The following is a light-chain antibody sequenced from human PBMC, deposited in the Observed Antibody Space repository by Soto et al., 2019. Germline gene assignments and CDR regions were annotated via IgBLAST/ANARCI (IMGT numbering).Light chain of an antibody. J-gene: IGKJ1*01. CDR3: LQSYTYPWT. V-gene: IGKV3-11*01. CDR2: GAF. Sequence: EIVLTQSPATLSLSPGERATLSCRASPSVTNYLAWYQQKPGQPPRLLIYGAFNRAAGIPARFSGSGSGTDFTLTISSLEPEDLATYYCLQSYTYPWTFGQGTKVEIK. CDR1: PSVTNY.